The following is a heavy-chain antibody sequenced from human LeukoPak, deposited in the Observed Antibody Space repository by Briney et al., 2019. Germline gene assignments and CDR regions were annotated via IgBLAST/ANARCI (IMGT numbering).Heavy chain of an antibody. CDR3: TAIRLDY. J-gene: IGHJ4*02. CDR2: IKSDDSST. V-gene: IGHV3-74*01. D-gene: IGHD2-21*02. Sequence: PGGSLRLSCAASGFTFSSCWMHWVRQAPGKGLVWVSRIKSDDSSTDYADSVKGRFTISRDNAKNTLYLQMNSLRVEDMAVYYCTAIRLDYWGRGTLVTVSP. CDR1: GFTFSSCW.